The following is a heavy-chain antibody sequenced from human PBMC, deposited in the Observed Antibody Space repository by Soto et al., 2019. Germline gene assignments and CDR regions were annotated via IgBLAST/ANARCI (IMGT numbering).Heavy chain of an antibody. CDR2: ISAYNGNT. CDR1: GYTFTSYG. V-gene: IGHV1-18*01. D-gene: IGHD6-13*01. J-gene: IGHJ4*02. Sequence: QVQLVQSGAEVKKPGASVKVSCKASGYTFTSYGISWVRQAPGQGLEWMGWISAYNGNTNYAQKLQGRVTMTTDTXTXRAYMEPRSLRSDDTAVYYCARAKEYSSSWYLTPDYWGQGTLVTVSS. CDR3: ARAKEYSSSWYLTPDY.